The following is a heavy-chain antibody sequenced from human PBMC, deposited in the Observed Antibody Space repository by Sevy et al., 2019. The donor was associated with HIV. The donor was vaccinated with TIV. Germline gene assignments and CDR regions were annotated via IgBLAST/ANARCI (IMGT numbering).Heavy chain of an antibody. V-gene: IGHV4-39*01. J-gene: IGHJ5*02. CDR1: GGSISSSSYY. CDR3: ARKGGSYSNNWFDP. Sequence: SETLSLTCTVSGGSISSSSYYWGWIRQPAGKGLEWIGSIYYSGSTYYSPSLKSRVTISVDTSKNQFSLKLSSVTAADTAVYYCARKGGSYSNNWFDPWGLGTLVTVSS. CDR2: IYYSGST. D-gene: IGHD1-26*01.